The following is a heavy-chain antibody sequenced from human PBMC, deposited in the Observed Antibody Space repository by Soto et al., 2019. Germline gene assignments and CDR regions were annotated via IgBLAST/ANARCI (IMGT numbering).Heavy chain of an antibody. Sequence: SETLSLTCTVSGGSISSSNYYWVWIRQPPGKGLEWLGKIYYGGSPYNNPSLKSRLTISVDTSRNQFSLNLGSVTAADTAVYYCARLPFYCSGTSCYGFYYYAVDVWGQGTKVTVYS. D-gene: IGHD2-2*01. CDR1: GGSISSSNYY. CDR3: ARLPFYCSGTSCYGFYYYAVDV. J-gene: IGHJ6*02. V-gene: IGHV4-39*01. CDR2: IYYGGSP.